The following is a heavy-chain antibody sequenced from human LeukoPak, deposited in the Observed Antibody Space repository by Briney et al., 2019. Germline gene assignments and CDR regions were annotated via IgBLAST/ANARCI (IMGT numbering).Heavy chain of an antibody. V-gene: IGHV3-30-3*01. CDR1: GFTFSSYA. J-gene: IGHJ4*02. D-gene: IGHD6-6*01. Sequence: GRSLRLSCAASGFTFSSYAMHWVRQAPGKGLEWVAVISYDGSNKYYADSVKGRFTISRDNSKNTLYLQMNSLRAEDTAVYYCARAEYSNSSTMVYWGQGTLVTVSS. CDR3: ARAEYSNSSTMVY. CDR2: ISYDGSNK.